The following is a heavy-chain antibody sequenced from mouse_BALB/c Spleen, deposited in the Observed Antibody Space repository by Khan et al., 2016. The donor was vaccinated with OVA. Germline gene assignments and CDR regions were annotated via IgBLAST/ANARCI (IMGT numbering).Heavy chain of an antibody. CDR2: ISPGSGDT. CDR3: ARRNYFGYTFAY. CDR1: GYTFPDYY. Sequence: QVQLQQSGPELARPGASVKLSCKASGYTFPDYYINWVKQRPGQGLEWIGEISPGSGDTYYNERFKGKATLTADKSSSTAYMQLSSLTSEASAVYFCARRNYFGYTFAYWGQGTLVTVSA. D-gene: IGHD1-2*01. V-gene: IGHV1-77*01. J-gene: IGHJ3*01.